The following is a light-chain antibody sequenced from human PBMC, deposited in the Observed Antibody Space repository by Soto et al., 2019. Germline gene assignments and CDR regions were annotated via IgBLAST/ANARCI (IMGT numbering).Light chain of an antibody. J-gene: IGKJ1*01. CDR2: SAP. V-gene: IGKV1-39*01. CDR3: QQSYITPWT. CDR1: QSISTS. Sequence: DIQMTQSPSSLSASVRDRVTITCRASQSISTSINWYQQKPGKAPELLISSAPALQSGVPSRFSGRGYGTEFTLTISDLQPEDFATYYCQQSYITPWTFGQETKVEIK.